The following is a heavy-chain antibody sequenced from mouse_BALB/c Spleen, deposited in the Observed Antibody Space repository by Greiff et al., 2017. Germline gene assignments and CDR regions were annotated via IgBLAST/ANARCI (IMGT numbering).Heavy chain of an antibody. Sequence: EVKLVESGGGLVKPGGSLKLSCAASGFTFSSYAMSWVRQSPEKRLVWVAEISSGGSYTYYPDTVTGRFTISRDNAKNTLYLEMSSLRSEDTAMYYSARGPYNGSRYAMDYWGQGTSVTVSA. V-gene: IGHV5-9-4*01. CDR3: ARGPYNGSRYAMDY. J-gene: IGHJ4*01. CDR2: ISSGGSYT. D-gene: IGHD1-1*01. CDR1: GFTFSSYA.